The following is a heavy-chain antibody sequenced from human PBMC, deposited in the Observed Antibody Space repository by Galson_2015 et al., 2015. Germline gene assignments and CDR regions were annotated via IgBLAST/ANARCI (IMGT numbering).Heavy chain of an antibody. D-gene: IGHD2-15*01. CDR3: AGRYCSGGSCSQTYYYYYGMDV. CDR2: VIPIFGTT. CDR1: GGTFSSYA. V-gene: IGHV1-69*13. J-gene: IGHJ6*02. Sequence: SVKVSCKASGGTFSSYAISWVRQAPGQGLEWMGGVIPIFGTTNFAQKFQGRVTIIADDSTSTAYMELSGLRSEDTAVYYCAGRYCSGGSCSQTYYYYYGMDVWGQGTTVTVSS.